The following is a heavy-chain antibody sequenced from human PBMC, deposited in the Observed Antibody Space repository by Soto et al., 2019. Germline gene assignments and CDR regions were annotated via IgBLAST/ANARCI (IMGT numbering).Heavy chain of an antibody. CDR2: IRSKPNGFAT. J-gene: IGHJ4*02. CDR3: TSDSGHILGVLGH. D-gene: IGHD2-8*02. V-gene: IGHV3-73*02. Sequence: EVQLEESGGGLVQPGGSLQLSCKASGFTFSGSAMHWVRLASGKGLEWVGRIRSKPNGFATAYAASVKGRFTISRDESKNTAYLQMDSLIPEDTAVYYCTSDSGHILGVLGHWGQGTLVTVSS. CDR1: GFTFSGSA.